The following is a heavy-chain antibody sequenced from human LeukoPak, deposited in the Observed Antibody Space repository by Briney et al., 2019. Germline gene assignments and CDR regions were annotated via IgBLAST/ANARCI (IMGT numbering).Heavy chain of an antibody. D-gene: IGHD6-19*01. V-gene: IGHV4-39*01. CDR1: GGSISGSSYY. CDR2: IYYSGST. Sequence: PSETLSLTCTVSGGSISGSSYYWGWIRQPPGKGLEWIGSIYYSGSTYYNPSLKSRVTISVDTSKNQFSLKLSSVTAADTAVYYCARRVIAVADPFDYWGQGTLVTVSS. CDR3: ARRVIAVADPFDY. J-gene: IGHJ4*02.